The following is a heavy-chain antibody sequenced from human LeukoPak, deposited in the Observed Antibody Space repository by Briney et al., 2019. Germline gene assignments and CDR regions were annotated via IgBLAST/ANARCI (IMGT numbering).Heavy chain of an antibody. CDR3: AKDYEYNSNTWYFH. Sequence: GGSLRLSCAASGFTFNKFAMSWVRQAPGKGLEWVSGIIEDGGETYYADSVRGRFTISRDNSKNTLYLQMNSLRAEDTAVYYCAKDYEYNSNTWYFHWGRGTLVSVSS. CDR1: GFTFNKFA. CDR2: IIEDGGET. J-gene: IGHJ4*02. D-gene: IGHD6-13*01. V-gene: IGHV3-23*01.